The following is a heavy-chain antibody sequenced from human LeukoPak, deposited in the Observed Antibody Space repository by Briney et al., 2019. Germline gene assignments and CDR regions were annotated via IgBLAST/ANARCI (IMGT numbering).Heavy chain of an antibody. J-gene: IGHJ4*02. V-gene: IGHV3-7*01. CDR2: IKQDGSEK. CDR3: ARGWNYAFRFDY. Sequence: GGSLRLSCAASGFTFSSYSMNWVRQAPGKGLEWVAHIKQDGSEKYYGDSVKGRFTISRDNAKNLVYLQMNSLGAEDTAVYYCARGWNYAFRFDYWGRGTLVTVSS. CDR1: GFTFSSYS. D-gene: IGHD1-7*01.